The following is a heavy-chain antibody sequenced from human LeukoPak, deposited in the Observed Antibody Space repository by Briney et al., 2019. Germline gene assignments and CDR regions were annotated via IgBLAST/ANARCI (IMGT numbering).Heavy chain of an antibody. J-gene: IGHJ6*02. CDR2: ISAYNDNT. D-gene: IGHD3-3*01. V-gene: IGHV1-18*01. Sequence: ASVKVSCKASGYTFTSYGISWVRQAPGQGLEWMGWISAYNDNTNYAQKLQGRVTMTTDTSTSTAYMELRSLRSDDTAVYYCARVPPYYDFWSGYWSDYYYYGMDVWGQGTTVTVSS. CDR1: GYTFTSYG. CDR3: ARVPPYYDFWSGYWSDYYYYGMDV.